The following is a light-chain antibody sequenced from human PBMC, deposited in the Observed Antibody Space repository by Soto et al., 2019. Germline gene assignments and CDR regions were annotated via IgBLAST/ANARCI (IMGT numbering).Light chain of an antibody. CDR1: QSLLHTDRKTY. J-gene: IGKJ1*01. Sequence: EMVVTQPPLSLSVAPGQPASISCKSSQSLLHTDRKTYLYWYLQKPGQPPQLLIYELSKRVSGVPDRFSGSGSGTDFTLKISRVEAEDVGVYYCMQSIQLPPTFGQGTKVEIK. V-gene: IGKV2D-29*01. CDR3: MQSIQLPPT. CDR2: ELS.